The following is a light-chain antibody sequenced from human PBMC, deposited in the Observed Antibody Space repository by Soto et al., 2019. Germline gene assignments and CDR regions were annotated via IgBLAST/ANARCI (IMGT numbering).Light chain of an antibody. CDR2: DAS. CDR3: QHRCT. V-gene: IGKV1-5*01. J-gene: IGKJ1*01. Sequence: DIQMTQSPSTLSASVGDRVTITCRASQSISSWLAWYQQKPGKAPKLLSYDASSLESGVPSRFSGSGSGTEFTLTISRLQPDDFATYYCQHRCTFGQGTKVEIK. CDR1: QSISSW.